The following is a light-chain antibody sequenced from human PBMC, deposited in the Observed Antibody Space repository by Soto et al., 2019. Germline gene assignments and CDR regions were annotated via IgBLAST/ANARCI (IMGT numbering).Light chain of an antibody. CDR1: QSLLHRNGENY. J-gene: IGKJ2*01. V-gene: IGKV2-28*01. CDR3: MQAIQPPS. Sequence: DVVMTQSPLSLPVTPGEPASIFCRSSQSLLHRNGENYLDWYLQTPGQSPQLLIYLGSNRASGVPDRFSGSESGTDFTLKISRVQAEDVGVYYCMQAIQPPSFGQGTKLEIK. CDR2: LGS.